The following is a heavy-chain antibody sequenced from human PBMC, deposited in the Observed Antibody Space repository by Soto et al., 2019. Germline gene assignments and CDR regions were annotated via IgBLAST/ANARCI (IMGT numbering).Heavy chain of an antibody. CDR1: GDSISSSNYN. D-gene: IGHD3-22*01. J-gene: IGHJ4*02. Sequence: PSETLSLTCTVSGDSISSSNYNWGWIRQPPGKGLEWIGSFYYSGRTYNNPPLKSRVAISVDTSKNQLSLKMNSVTAADTAVYYCARGNYYHSSGYYYEGYYFDYWGQGALVTVSS. CDR2: FYYSGRT. CDR3: ARGNYYHSSGYYYEGYYFDY. V-gene: IGHV4-39*01.